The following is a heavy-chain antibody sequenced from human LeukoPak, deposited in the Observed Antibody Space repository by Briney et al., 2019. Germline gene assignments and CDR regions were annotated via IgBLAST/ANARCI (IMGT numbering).Heavy chain of an antibody. D-gene: IGHD2-2*01. J-gene: IGHJ4*02. CDR3: AKDSFLASCSSTSCPFDY. Sequence: PGGSLRLSCAASGFTFSSYGMHWVRQAPGKGLEWVAVISYDGSNKYYADSVKGRFTISRDNSKNTLYLQMNSLRAEDTAVYYCAKDSFLASCSSTSCPFDYWGQGTLVTVSS. CDR2: ISYDGSNK. V-gene: IGHV3-30*18. CDR1: GFTFSSYG.